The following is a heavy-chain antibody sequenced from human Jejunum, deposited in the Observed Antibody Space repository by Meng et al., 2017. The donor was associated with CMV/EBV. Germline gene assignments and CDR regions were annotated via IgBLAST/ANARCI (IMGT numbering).Heavy chain of an antibody. D-gene: IGHD2/OR15-2a*01. J-gene: IGHJ4*02. CDR3: ARDGKHDYFFDY. V-gene: IGHV3-7*01. CDR2: INHDGTET. Sequence: SEFSFETFWMSWVRQAPGKGLEWVANINHDGTETYYVDSVKGRFTISRDNAKNSLYLHMSSLRGEDTAVYYCARDGKHDYFFDYWGQGARVTVSS. CDR1: EFSFETFW.